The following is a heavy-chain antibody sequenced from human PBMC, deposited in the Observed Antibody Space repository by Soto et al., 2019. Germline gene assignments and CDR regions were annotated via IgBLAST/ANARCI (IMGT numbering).Heavy chain of an antibody. V-gene: IGHV4-59*01. Sequence: PSETLSLTCTVSGASMSPYYCSWIRHPPGKGLEWVGNIYYSGNTDSNHSLKSHVSITIDMSKNQYSLTLSSVTAADTAMYYCARVMSRRISLSMDVWGQGTTVP. CDR2: IYYSGNT. CDR1: GASMSPYY. CDR3: ARVMSRRISLSMDV. J-gene: IGHJ6*02. D-gene: IGHD3-16*01.